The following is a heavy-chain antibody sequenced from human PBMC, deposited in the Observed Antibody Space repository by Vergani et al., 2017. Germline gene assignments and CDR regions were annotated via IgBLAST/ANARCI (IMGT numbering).Heavy chain of an antibody. V-gene: IGHV3-23*01. CDR2: ISGSGGST. Sequence: EVQLLESGGGLVQPGGSLRLSCAASGFTFSSYAMSWVRQAPGKGLEWVSAISGSGGSTYYADSVKGRFTISRDNSKNTLYLQMNSLRAEDTALYYCAASPGYFDWHILRDPRLDYWGQGTLVTVSS. CDR1: GFTFSSYA. D-gene: IGHD3-9*01. J-gene: IGHJ4*02. CDR3: AASPGYFDWHILRDPRLDY.